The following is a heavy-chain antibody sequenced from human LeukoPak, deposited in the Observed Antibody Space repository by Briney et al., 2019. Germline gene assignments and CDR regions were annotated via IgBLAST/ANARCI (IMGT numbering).Heavy chain of an antibody. D-gene: IGHD2-15*01. Sequence: PGGSLRLSCAASGFTFSSYEMSSVRQAPGKGLEWVSVIGGDGETTHYADSVKGRFTISRDNSKNTLYLHMNSLRAGDTALYFCAKRGCSGSSCTYFDWWGQGTLVTVSS. CDR2: IGGDGETT. CDR1: GFTFSSYE. CDR3: AKRGCSGSSCTYFDW. J-gene: IGHJ4*02. V-gene: IGHV3-23*01.